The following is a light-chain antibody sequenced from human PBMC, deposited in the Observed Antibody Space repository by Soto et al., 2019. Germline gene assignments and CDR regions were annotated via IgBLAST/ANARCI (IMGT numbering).Light chain of an antibody. CDR2: DVS. Sequence: QAVVTQPASVSGSPGQSITISCTGTSGDIGGYNYVSWYQQHPVKAPKLMIYDVSDWPSGVSNRFSGSKSGNTASLTISGLRAEDEADYYCSSYTTSNTLLFGGGTKLTVL. CDR3: SSYTTSNTLL. V-gene: IGLV2-14*01. J-gene: IGLJ2*01. CDR1: SGDIGGYNY.